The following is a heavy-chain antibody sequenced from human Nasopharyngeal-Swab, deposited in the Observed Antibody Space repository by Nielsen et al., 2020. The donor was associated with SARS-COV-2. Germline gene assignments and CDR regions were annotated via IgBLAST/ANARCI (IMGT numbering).Heavy chain of an antibody. Sequence: ESLKISCAVYGGSFSGYYWSWIRQPPGKGLEWIGEINHSGSTNYNPSLKSRVTISVDTSKNQFSLKLSSVTAADTAVYYCGAGAGVGAFDIWGQGTMVTVSS. J-gene: IGHJ3*02. V-gene: IGHV4-34*01. CDR3: GAGAGVGAFDI. D-gene: IGHD6-13*01. CDR2: INHSGST. CDR1: GGSFSGYY.